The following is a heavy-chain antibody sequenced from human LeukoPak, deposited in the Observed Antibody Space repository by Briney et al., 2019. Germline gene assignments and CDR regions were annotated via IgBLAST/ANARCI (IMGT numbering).Heavy chain of an antibody. CDR1: GYTFTNHY. CDR2: LNPTGGST. J-gene: IGHJ4*02. V-gene: IGHV1-46*01. CDR3: AKDGGGGTYFEYFDY. Sequence: ASVKVSCKASGYTFTNHYIHWVRQAPGQGLEWMGTLNPTGGSTGYAQKFQGRVTMTRDTSTSTVYMALCSLRSEDTAVYYCAKDGGGGTYFEYFDYWGQGTLVTVSS. D-gene: IGHD1-26*01.